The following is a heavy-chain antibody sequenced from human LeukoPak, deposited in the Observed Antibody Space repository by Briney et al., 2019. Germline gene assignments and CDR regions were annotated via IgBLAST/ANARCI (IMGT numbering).Heavy chain of an antibody. V-gene: IGHV1-2*02. Sequence: GASVKVSCKASGYTFNKYGISWMRQAPGQGLEWMGWINPNSGGTNYAQKFQGRVTMTRDTSISTAYMELSRLRSDDTAVYYCARFPLGQWLGFDYWGQGTLVTVSS. J-gene: IGHJ4*02. CDR1: GYTFNKYG. CDR3: ARFPLGQWLGFDY. CDR2: INPNSGGT. D-gene: IGHD6-19*01.